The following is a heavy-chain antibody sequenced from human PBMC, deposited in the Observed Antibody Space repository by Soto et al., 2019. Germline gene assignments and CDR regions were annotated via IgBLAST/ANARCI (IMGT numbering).Heavy chain of an antibody. CDR2: IHYSGKT. CDR1: GGSISSNLHF. J-gene: IGHJ3*01. CDR3: ARHSDKPRMIVGFDV. D-gene: IGHD3-22*01. V-gene: IGHV4-39*01. Sequence: QLQVQESGPGLVKPSETLSLTCTVSGGSISSNLHFWGWIRQPPGKGPEWIGSIHYSGKTYNNPTLQSRLTISVDTSKNQFSLSLTSVTAADTAVYYCARHSDKPRMIVGFDVWGPGRKVTVSS.